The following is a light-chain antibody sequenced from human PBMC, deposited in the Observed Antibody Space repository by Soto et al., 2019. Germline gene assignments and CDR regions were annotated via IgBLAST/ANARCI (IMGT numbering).Light chain of an antibody. CDR3: CLYTGSRAL. CDR1: SSDVGGYNY. V-gene: IGLV2-11*01. J-gene: IGLJ2*01. CDR2: DVS. Sequence: QSALTQPRSVSGSPGQSVTISCTGTSSDVGGYNYVSWYQQHPGKAPKVMIYDVSKRPSGVPDRFSGSKSGNTASLTISGLQAEDEADYYCCLYTGSRALFGGGTKLTVL.